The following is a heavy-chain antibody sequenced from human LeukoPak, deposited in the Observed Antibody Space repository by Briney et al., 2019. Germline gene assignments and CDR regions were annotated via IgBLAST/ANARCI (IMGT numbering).Heavy chain of an antibody. V-gene: IGHV3-23*01. D-gene: IGHD5-12*01. CDR3: ARSRSGYDGSEYYFDY. Sequence: PGGSLRLSCAASGFTFSSYGMSWVRQAPGKGLEWVSAISGSGGSTYYADSVKGRFTISRDNAKNSLYLQMNSLRAEDTAVYYCARSRSGYDGSEYYFDYWGQGTLVTVSS. CDR2: ISGSGGST. J-gene: IGHJ4*02. CDR1: GFTFSSYG.